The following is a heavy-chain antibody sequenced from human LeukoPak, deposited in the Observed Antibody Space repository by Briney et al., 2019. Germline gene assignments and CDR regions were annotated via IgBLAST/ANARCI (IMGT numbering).Heavy chain of an antibody. CDR1: GGTFSSYA. CDR3: ARDVDPGIAAADI. Sequence: SVKVSCKASGGTFSSYAISWVRQAPGQGLEWMGRIIPILGIANYAQKFQGRVTITADKSTSTAYMELSSLRSEDTAVYYCARDVDPGIAAADIWGQGTMVTVSS. V-gene: IGHV1-69*04. CDR2: IIPILGIA. J-gene: IGHJ3*02. D-gene: IGHD6-13*01.